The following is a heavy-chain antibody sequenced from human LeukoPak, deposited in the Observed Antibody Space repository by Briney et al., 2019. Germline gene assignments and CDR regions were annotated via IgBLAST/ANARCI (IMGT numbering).Heavy chain of an antibody. D-gene: IGHD2-8*01. J-gene: IGHJ5*02. CDR1: GGSISSYY. V-gene: IGHV4-39*01. Sequence: PSETLSLTCTVSGGSISSYYWGWIRQPPGKGLEWVGSISYTGSTYYNPSLKSRVTISVDTSKNQFSLKLSSVTAADTAVYYCARHGVYCTNGVCYTFDPWGQGTLVTVSS. CDR3: ARHGVYCTNGVCYTFDP. CDR2: ISYTGST.